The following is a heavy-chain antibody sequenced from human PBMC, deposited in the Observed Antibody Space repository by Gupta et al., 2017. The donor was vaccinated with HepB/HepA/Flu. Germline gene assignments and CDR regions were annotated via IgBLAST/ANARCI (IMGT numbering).Heavy chain of an antibody. J-gene: IGHJ5*02. D-gene: IGHD6-19*01. CDR3: ARGLTPNPIAVAVGPWFDP. Sequence: QVQLVQSGAEVKKPGASVKVSCKASGYTFTSYDINWVRQATGQGLEWMGWMNPNSGNTGYAQKFQGRVTMTRNTSISTAYMELSSLRSEDTAVYYCARGLTPNPIAVAVGPWFDPWGQGTLVTVSS. CDR1: GYTFTSYD. CDR2: MNPNSGNT. V-gene: IGHV1-8*01.